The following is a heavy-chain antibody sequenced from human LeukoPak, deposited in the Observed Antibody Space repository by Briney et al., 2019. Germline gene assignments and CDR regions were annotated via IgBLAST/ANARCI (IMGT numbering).Heavy chain of an antibody. CDR2: IYYSGST. CDR1: GGSISSYY. V-gene: IGHV4-59*01. CDR3: ARDYYDFWSGYPYGMDV. Sequence: SETLSLTCTVSGGSISSYYWSWIRQPPGKGLEWIGYIYYSGSTNCNPSLKSRVTISVDTSKNQFSLKLSSVTAADTAVYYCARDYYDFWSGYPYGMDVWGQGTTVTVSS. J-gene: IGHJ6*02. D-gene: IGHD3-3*01.